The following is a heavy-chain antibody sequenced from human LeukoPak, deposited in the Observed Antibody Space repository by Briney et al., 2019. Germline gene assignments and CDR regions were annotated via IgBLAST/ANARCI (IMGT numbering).Heavy chain of an antibody. CDR2: IYTSGRT. D-gene: IGHD3-10*01. J-gene: IGHJ4*02. CDR3: ARGSPAGSGLEFFFDS. Sequence: SSETLSLTCTVSGGSINNYYWIWIRQPAGEGLQWIGHIYTSGRTNYNPSLKSPVTMSVDTSKKQFSMELRSVTAADTAVYYCARGSPAGSGLEFFFDSWGQGTLVTVSS. CDR1: GGSINNYY. V-gene: IGHV4-4*07.